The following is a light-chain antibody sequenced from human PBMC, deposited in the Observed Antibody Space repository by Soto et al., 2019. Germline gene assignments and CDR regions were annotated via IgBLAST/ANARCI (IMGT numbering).Light chain of an antibody. J-gene: IGLJ2*01. Sequence: QLVLTQPASVSGSPGQSITISCTGTSSDVGNYNLVSWYQQHPGKAPKLMIYEVTKRPSGVSTRFSGSKSGNTASLTISGLQAEDEAHYYCSSYAGSNILLFGGGTKLTVL. CDR3: SSYAGSNILL. CDR1: SSDVGNYNL. CDR2: EVT. V-gene: IGLV2-23*01.